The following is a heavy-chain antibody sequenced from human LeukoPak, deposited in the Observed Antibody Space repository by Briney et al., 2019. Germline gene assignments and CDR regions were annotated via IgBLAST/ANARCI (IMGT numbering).Heavy chain of an antibody. CDR2: MNPSDQT. CDR3: ARYTIANGFDM. CDR1: GYTSTRPD. V-gene: IGHV1-8*01. J-gene: IGHJ3*02. D-gene: IGHD2-21*01. Sequence: ASVKVSSKAAGYTSTRPDINWVRQATGKGLEWLGWMNPSDQTGYAQNFQGRLTFTRDISRNTAYMELSSLTPDDTAVYFCARYTIANGFDMWGQGTMVTVSS.